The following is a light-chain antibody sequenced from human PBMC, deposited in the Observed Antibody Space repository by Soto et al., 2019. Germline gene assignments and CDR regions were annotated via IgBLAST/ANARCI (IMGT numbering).Light chain of an antibody. CDR1: QTVSSNF. V-gene: IGKV3D-20*02. J-gene: IGKJ4*01. CDR3: QQRSVWPLT. CDR2: GAS. Sequence: EMVLTQSPDTLSLSPGERATLSCRASQTVSSNFLAWYQQRPGQAPRLLIYGASSRATGIPDRFSGSGSGTDFSLIISSLEPEDFAVYYCQQRSVWPLTFGGGTKVDIK.